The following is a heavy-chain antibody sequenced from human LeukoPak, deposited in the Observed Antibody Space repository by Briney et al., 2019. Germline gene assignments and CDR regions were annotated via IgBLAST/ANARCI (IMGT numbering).Heavy chain of an antibody. J-gene: IGHJ4*02. CDR1: GFSLNTRGVG. CDR2: IYWDDDR. CDR3: AHRENYYDSSVFDN. V-gene: IGHV2-5*02. D-gene: IGHD3-22*01. Sequence: SGPTLVNPTQTLTLTCTFSGFSLNTRGVGAGWIRQPPGRALEWLALIYWDDDRRYSPSLKSRLTITKDTSKNQVVLTMTNMDPVDTATYFCAHRENYYDSSVFDNWGQGTLVTVSS.